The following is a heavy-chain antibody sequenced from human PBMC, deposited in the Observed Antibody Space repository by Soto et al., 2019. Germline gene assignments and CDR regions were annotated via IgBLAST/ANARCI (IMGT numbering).Heavy chain of an antibody. V-gene: IGHV1-69*18. Sequence: VQMVQSGAEVKEPGSSVKVSCTNSGDTFSHYVMSWVRQAPGQGLEWMGSLAPISGSPNYAERFEGSHTISADAGTSTMYMELRSLKYDDKAVYYCARIGVGSRRWGQGNMVTVSS. D-gene: IGHD1-26*01. J-gene: IGHJ3*01. CDR3: ARIGVGSRR. CDR2: LAPISGSP. CDR1: GDTFSHYV.